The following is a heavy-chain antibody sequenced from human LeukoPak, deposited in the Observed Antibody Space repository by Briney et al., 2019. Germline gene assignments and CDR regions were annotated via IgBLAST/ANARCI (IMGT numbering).Heavy chain of an antibody. Sequence: PSETLSLTRAVSGYSISSGYYWGWIRQPPGKGLEWIGSIYHSGSTYYNPSLKSRVTISVDTSKNQFSLKLSSVTAADTAVYYCARLLGYYFDYWGQGTLVTVSS. V-gene: IGHV4-38-2*01. CDR3: ARLLGYYFDY. CDR1: GYSISSGYY. J-gene: IGHJ4*02. CDR2: IYHSGST. D-gene: IGHD1-26*01.